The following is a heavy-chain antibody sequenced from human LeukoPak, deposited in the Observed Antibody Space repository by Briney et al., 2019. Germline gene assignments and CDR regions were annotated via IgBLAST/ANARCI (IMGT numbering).Heavy chain of an antibody. Sequence: ASVKVSCKASGYTFTSYGISWVRQAPGQGLEWMGWISAYNGNTNYAQKLQGRVTMTTDTSTSTAYMEPRSLRSDDPAVYYCARDKPSYDFWSGYYPGNHYYYGMDVWGQGTTVTVSS. CDR1: GYTFTSYG. J-gene: IGHJ6*02. V-gene: IGHV1-18*01. D-gene: IGHD3-3*01. CDR2: ISAYNGNT. CDR3: ARDKPSYDFWSGYYPGNHYYYGMDV.